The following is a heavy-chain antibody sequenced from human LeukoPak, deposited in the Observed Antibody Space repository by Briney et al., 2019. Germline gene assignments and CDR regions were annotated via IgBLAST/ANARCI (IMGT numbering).Heavy chain of an antibody. J-gene: IGHJ4*02. D-gene: IGHD2-15*01. V-gene: IGHV3-21*01. Sequence: GGSLRLSCAASGFTFSSYSMNWVRQAPGKGLEWVSSISSSSSYIYYADSVKGRFTISRDNAKNSPYLQMNSLRAEDTAVYYCASFLASTDFDYWGQGTLVTVSS. CDR3: ASFLASTDFDY. CDR1: GFTFSSYS. CDR2: ISSSSSYI.